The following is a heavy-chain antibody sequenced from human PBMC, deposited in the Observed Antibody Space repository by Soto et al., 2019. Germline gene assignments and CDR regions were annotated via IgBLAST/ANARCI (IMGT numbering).Heavy chain of an antibody. J-gene: IGHJ4*02. CDR2: IYTSGST. D-gene: IGHD5-18*01. Sequence: ASETLSLTCSVYGTSVSNYYWSWIRQPAGKGLEHIGRIYTSGSTSYNPSLKSRVTMSMDTSQTQIYLNLTSVTAADTAVYYCARGGIQLSYAFDYWGQGILVTVPQ. V-gene: IGHV4-4*07. CDR3: ARGGIQLSYAFDY. CDR1: GTSVSNYY.